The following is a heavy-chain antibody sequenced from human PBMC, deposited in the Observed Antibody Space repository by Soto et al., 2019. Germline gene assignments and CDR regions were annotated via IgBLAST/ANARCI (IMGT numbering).Heavy chain of an antibody. CDR2: ISYDGSNK. Sequence: GGSLRLSCAASGFTFSSYGMHWVRQAPGKGLEWVAVISYDGSNKYYADSVKGRFTISRDNSKNTLYLQMNSLRAEDTAVYYCSKSGGGSGINYFDYWGQGTPVTVSS. D-gene: IGHD3-10*01. CDR3: SKSGGGSGINYFDY. J-gene: IGHJ4*02. V-gene: IGHV3-30*18. CDR1: GFTFSSYG.